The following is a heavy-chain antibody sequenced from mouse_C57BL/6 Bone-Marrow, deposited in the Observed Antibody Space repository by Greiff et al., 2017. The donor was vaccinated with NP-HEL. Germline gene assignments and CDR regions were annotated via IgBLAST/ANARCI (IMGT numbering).Heavy chain of an antibody. D-gene: IGHD1-1*01. V-gene: IGHV5-17*01. CDR1: GFTFSDYG. Sequence: EVKVVESGGGLVKPGGSLKLSCAASGFTFSDYGMHWVRQAPEKGLEWVAYISSGSSTIYYADTVKGRFTISRDNAKNTLFLQMTSLRSEDTAMYYCARPNYYGSSYSFDYWGQGTTLTVSS. CDR3: ARPNYYGSSYSFDY. J-gene: IGHJ2*01. CDR2: ISSGSSTI.